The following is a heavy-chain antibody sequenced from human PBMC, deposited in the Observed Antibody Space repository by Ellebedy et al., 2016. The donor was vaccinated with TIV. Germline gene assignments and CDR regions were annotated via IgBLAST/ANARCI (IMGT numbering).Heavy chain of an antibody. J-gene: IGHJ4*02. CDR2: INPNSGGT. Sequence: ASVKVSCKASGYTFTGYYMHWVRQAPGQGLEWMGWINPNSGGTNYAQKFQGRVTMTRDTSISTAYMELSRLRSDDTAVYYCALTATVTTRLFDYWGQGTLVTVSS. CDR1: GYTFTGYY. V-gene: IGHV1-2*02. CDR3: ALTATVTTRLFDY. D-gene: IGHD4-17*01.